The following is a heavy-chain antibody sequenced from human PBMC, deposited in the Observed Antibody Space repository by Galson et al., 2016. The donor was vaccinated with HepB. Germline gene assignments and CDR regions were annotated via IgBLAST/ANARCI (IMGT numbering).Heavy chain of an antibody. V-gene: IGHV1-69*04. Sequence: SVNVSCKASGDTSNSLAINWLRQAPRQGLEWLGRIIPMLEVADYSQRLKGRLTITTDKATSTAHMELSGLTSEDTAVCYCARPICRGRFDTDYWGQGTLVTVSS. D-gene: IGHD1-26*01. CDR3: ARPICRGRFDTDY. J-gene: IGHJ4*02. CDR2: IIPMLEVA. CDR1: GDTSNSLA.